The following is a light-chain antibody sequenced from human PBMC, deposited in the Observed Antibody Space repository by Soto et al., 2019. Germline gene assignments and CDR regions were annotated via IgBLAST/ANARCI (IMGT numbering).Light chain of an antibody. V-gene: IGKV3-15*01. CDR1: QSVSSN. J-gene: IGKJ1*01. CDR2: RAS. Sequence: EIVMTQSPATLSVSPGERATLSCRASQSVSSNLGWYQQRPGQAPRLIIYRASARPTGIPARFSGSGSGTEFTLTISSLQSEDFATYYCQQYHNLWSLGRGTKVDIK. CDR3: QQYHNLWS.